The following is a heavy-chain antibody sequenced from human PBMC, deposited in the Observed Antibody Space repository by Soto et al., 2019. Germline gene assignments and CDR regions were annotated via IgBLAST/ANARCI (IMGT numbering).Heavy chain of an antibody. CDR2: INPNSGGT. V-gene: IGHV1-2*02. D-gene: IGHD3-10*01. Sequence: ASVEVSCKASGYTFTGYYMHWVRQAPGQGLEWMGWINPNSGGTDYAQKFQGRVTMTRDTSISTAYMELSRLRSDDTAVYYCARDGFPLGVGWFDPWGQGSLVTVSS. CDR1: GYTFTGYY. CDR3: ARDGFPLGVGWFDP. J-gene: IGHJ5*02.